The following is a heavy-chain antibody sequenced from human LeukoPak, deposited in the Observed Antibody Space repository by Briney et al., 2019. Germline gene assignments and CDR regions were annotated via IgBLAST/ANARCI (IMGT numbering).Heavy chain of an antibody. CDR1: GFTFTSYW. J-gene: IGHJ6*02. V-gene: IGHV3-7*05. CDR2: IKQDGSEK. D-gene: IGHD2-15*01. Sequence: PGGSLRLSCAASGFTFTSYWMSWVRQAPGKGLEWVANIKQDGSEKYYVDSVKGRFTISRDNAKNSLYLQMSSLRAEDTAVYYCARDIRVTATLNYYYYGMDVLGQGTTVTVSS. CDR3: ARDIRVTATLNYYYYGMDV.